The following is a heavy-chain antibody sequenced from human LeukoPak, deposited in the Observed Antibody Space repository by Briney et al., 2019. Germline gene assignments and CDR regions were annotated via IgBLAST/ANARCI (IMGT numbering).Heavy chain of an antibody. V-gene: IGHV4-31*03. Sequence: PSETLSLTCTVSGVSISSGGYYWSWIRQHPGKSLEWIGYIYYSGSTYYNPSLKSRVTISVDTSKNQFSLKLSSVTAADTAVYYCAREKSSSWSGFDYWGQGTLVTVSS. CDR3: AREKSSSWSGFDY. CDR2: IYYSGST. D-gene: IGHD6-13*01. CDR1: GVSISSGGYY. J-gene: IGHJ4*02.